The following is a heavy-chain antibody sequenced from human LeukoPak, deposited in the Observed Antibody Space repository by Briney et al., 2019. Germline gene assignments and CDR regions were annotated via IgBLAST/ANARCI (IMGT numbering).Heavy chain of an antibody. CDR3: ARDRSGYHDY. D-gene: IGHD3-22*01. J-gene: IGHJ4*02. V-gene: IGHV1-24*01. Sequence: GASVKVSCKVSGYTLTELSMHWVRQAPGKGLEWMGGFDPEDGETIYAQKFQGRVTMTRDTSISTAYMELSRLRSDDTAVYYCARDRSGYHDYWGQGTLVTVSS. CDR1: GYTLTELS. CDR2: FDPEDGET.